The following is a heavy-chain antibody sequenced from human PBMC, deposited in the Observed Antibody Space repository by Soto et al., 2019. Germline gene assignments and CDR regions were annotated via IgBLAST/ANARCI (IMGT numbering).Heavy chain of an antibody. D-gene: IGHD5-18*01. Sequence: SVKASCQASRYTFTGYYMHWVRQAPVQGLEWMGWINPNSGGTNYAQKFQGRVTMTRDTSISTAYMELSRLRSDDTAVYYCAHGIQLWSSFDYWGQGTLVTVSS. CDR1: RYTFTGYY. V-gene: IGHV1-2*02. J-gene: IGHJ4*02. CDR3: AHGIQLWSSFDY. CDR2: INPNSGGT.